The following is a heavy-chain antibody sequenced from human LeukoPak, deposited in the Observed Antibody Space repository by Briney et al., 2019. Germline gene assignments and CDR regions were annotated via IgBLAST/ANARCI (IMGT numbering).Heavy chain of an antibody. D-gene: IGHD4-23*01. CDR1: GFKFSIFG. J-gene: IGHJ4*02. CDR3: AKDPVGGRWFLGQ. CDR2: ISKDGDYK. Sequence: GGSLRLSCVGSGFKFSIFGMYWVRQAPGKGLEWVAVISKDGDYKFYGDSVKGRMTVSRDNSNNTLYLQMNTLRVEDTAVYYCAKDPVGGRWFLGQWGQGTLVTVAS. V-gene: IGHV3-30*18.